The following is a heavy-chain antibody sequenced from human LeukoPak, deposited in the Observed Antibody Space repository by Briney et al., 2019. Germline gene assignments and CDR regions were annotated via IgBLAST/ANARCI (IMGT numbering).Heavy chain of an antibody. Sequence: GGSLRLSCAASGFTISSYAMSWVRQAPGKGLDWVSGISGSGGNTYYADSVKGRFTISRDNSKNTLYLQMNSLRAEDTAVYYCATSLSRNFDYWGQGTLVTVSS. CDR1: GFTISSYA. CDR3: ATSLSRNFDY. J-gene: IGHJ4*02. D-gene: IGHD2/OR15-2a*01. CDR2: ISGSGGNT. V-gene: IGHV3-23*01.